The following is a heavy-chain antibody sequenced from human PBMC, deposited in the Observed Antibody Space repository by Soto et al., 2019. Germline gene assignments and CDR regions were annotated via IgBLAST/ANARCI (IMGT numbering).Heavy chain of an antibody. D-gene: IGHD2-15*01. J-gene: IGHJ4*02. Sequence: EVQLLESGGGLVQPGGSLRLSCAASGFTFSSYAMSWVRQAPGKGLEWVSRINSDGSSTSYADSVKGRFTISRDNAKNTLYLQMNSLRAEDTAVYYCARDCPGVAGRVDYFDYWGQGTLVTVSS. CDR1: GFTFSSYA. CDR3: ARDCPGVAGRVDYFDY. CDR2: INSDGSST. V-gene: IGHV3-74*01.